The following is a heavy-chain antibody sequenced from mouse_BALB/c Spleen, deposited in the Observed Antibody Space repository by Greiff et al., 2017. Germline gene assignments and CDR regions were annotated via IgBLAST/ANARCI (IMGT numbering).Heavy chain of an antibody. CDR1: GYNFTSYW. CDR2: IYPGSGST. CDR3: ARKDTTVEAWFAY. J-gene: IGHJ3*01. V-gene: IGHV1-55*01. D-gene: IGHD1-1*01. Sequence: QVQLKQPGAELVKPGTSVKLSCKASGYNFTSYWINWVKLRPGQGLEWIGDIYPGSGSTNYNEKFKSKATLTVDTSSSTAYMQLSSLASEDSALYYCARKDTTVEAWFAYWGQGTLVTVSA.